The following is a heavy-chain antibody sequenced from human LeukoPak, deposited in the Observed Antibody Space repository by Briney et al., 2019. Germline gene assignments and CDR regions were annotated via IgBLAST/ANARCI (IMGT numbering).Heavy chain of an antibody. Sequence: GASVKVSCKASGYTFTSYGISWVRQAPGQGLEWMGWISAYNGNTNYAQKLQGRVTMTTDTSTSTAYMELRSLRSDDTAVYYCARGVIPGCYYTDYYYYGMDVWGQGTTVTVSS. D-gene: IGHD3-10*01. CDR1: GYTFTSYG. V-gene: IGHV1-18*01. CDR3: ARGVIPGCYYTDYYYYGMDV. CDR2: ISAYNGNT. J-gene: IGHJ6*02.